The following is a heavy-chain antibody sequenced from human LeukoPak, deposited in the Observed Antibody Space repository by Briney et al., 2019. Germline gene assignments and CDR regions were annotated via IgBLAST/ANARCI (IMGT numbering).Heavy chain of an antibody. D-gene: IGHD3-10*01. J-gene: IGHJ6*03. CDR2: IYHSGST. Sequence: SETLSLTCTVSGYSISSGYYWGWIRQPPGKGLEWIGSIYHSGSTYYNPSLKSRVSISVDTSKNQFSLTLSSVTAADTAVYYCARVGGWFGELLSHYYYYYYMDVWGKGTTVTVSS. V-gene: IGHV4-38-2*02. CDR1: GYSISSGYY. CDR3: ARVGGWFGELLSHYYYYYYMDV.